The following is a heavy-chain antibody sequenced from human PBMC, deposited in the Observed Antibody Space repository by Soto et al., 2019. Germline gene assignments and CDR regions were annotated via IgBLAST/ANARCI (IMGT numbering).Heavy chain of an antibody. D-gene: IGHD3-22*01. V-gene: IGHV1-69*01. CDR3: ARVGPAHYYDSSGYYSPRDH. J-gene: IGHJ4*02. CDR1: GDTFSSYA. CDR2: IIPMFGTA. Sequence: QVQLVQSGAEVQKPGSSVKVSCKASGDTFSSYAINWVRQAPGQGLEWMGGIIPMFGTANYAQKFKGRVTITAGESTSTVDMALSSLCSEDTAVYYCARVGPAHYYDSSGYYSPRDHWGQGTLVTVSS.